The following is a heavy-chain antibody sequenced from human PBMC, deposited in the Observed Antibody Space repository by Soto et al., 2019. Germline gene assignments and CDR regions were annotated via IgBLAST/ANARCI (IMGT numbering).Heavy chain of an antibody. V-gene: IGHV3-23*01. CDR3: AKEIGGLLWFGEFQGGY. CDR1: GFTFSSYA. CDR2: ISGSGGST. D-gene: IGHD3-10*01. Sequence: PGGSLRLSCAASGFTFSSYAMSWVRQAPGKGLEWVSAISGSGGSTCYADSVKGRFTISRDNSKNTLYLQMNSLRAEDTAVYYCAKEIGGLLWFGEFQGGYWSQGTLVTVSS. J-gene: IGHJ4*02.